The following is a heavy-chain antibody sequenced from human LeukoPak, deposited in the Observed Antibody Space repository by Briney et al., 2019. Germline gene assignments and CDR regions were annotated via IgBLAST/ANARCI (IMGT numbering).Heavy chain of an antibody. J-gene: IGHJ4*02. CDR2: IYYSGST. Sequence: SETLSLTCTVSGGSISSGGYYWSWIRQHPGKGQEWIGYIYYSGSTYYNPSLKSRVTISVDTSKNQFSLKLSSVTAADTAVYYCARCGKDGDYVQNWGQGTLVTVSS. CDR1: GGSISSGGYY. D-gene: IGHD4-17*01. CDR3: ARCGKDGDYVQN. V-gene: IGHV4-31*03.